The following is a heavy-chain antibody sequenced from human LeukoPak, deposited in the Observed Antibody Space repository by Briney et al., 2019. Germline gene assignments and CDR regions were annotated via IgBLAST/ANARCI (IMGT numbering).Heavy chain of an antibody. CDR2: IKPDGSEK. CDR1: GITFGSYW. J-gene: IGHJ4*02. CDR3: ARGRMAVAGSYEY. D-gene: IGHD6-19*01. V-gene: IGHV3-7*05. Sequence: PGGSLRLSCAASGITFGSYWMTWVRQAPGKGLECVANIKPDGSEKHYVDSVEGRFIISRDNAKNSLFLEMNSLRAEDTAVYYCARGRMAVAGSYEYWGQGTLVTVSS.